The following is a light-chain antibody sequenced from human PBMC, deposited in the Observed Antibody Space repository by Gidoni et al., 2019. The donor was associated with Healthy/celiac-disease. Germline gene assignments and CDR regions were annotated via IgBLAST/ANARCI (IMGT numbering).Light chain of an antibody. CDR3: STRDNSGDHVV. Sequence: IYGKDDRPSGIPDRFSGSTSGKTASLTITAVQADDEADYYCSTRDNSGDHVVFGGGTNLAVL. V-gene: IGLV3-19*01. J-gene: IGLJ2*01. CDR2: GKD.